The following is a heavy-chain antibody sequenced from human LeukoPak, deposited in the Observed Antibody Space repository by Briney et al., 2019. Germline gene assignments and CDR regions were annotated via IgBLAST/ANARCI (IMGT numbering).Heavy chain of an antibody. CDR3: AREYCSGGSCYSDAFDI. CDR2: MWADGSKT. D-gene: IGHD2-15*01. J-gene: IGHJ3*02. Sequence: GGSLRLSCTASGFPLSNYGMHWVRQAPGKGLELVALMWADGSKTSYANSVKGRFTISRDISRNTLYLQMNSLRAEDTALYYCAREYCSGGSCYSDAFDIWGQGTMVTVSS. CDR1: GFPLSNYG. V-gene: IGHV3-33*01.